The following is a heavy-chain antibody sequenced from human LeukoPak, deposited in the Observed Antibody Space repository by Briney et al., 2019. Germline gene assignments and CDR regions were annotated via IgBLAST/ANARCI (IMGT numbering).Heavy chain of an antibody. CDR1: GGSISSSSYY. CDR2: IYYSGST. CDR3: ARGDAAAAGTGPFYDY. Sequence: PSETLSLTCTVSGGSISSSSYYWGWIRQPPGKGLEWIGSIYYSGSTNYNPSLKSRVTISVDTSKNQFSLKLSSVTAADTAVYYCARGDAAAAGTGPFYDYWGQGTLVTVSS. V-gene: IGHV4-39*07. D-gene: IGHD6-13*01. J-gene: IGHJ4*02.